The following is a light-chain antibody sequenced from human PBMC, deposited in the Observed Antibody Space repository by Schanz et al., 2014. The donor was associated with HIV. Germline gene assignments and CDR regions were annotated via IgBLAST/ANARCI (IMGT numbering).Light chain of an antibody. CDR2: EGS. CDR3: SSYTSSSTLV. CDR1: SSDIGSYNL. J-gene: IGLJ3*02. V-gene: IGLV2-14*02. Sequence: QSVLTQPASVSGSPGQSINISCTGTSSDIGSYNLVSWYQQHPGKAPKLMIYEGSKRPSGVSNRFSGSKSGNTASLTISGLQAEDEADYYCSSYTSSSTLVFGGGTKLTVL.